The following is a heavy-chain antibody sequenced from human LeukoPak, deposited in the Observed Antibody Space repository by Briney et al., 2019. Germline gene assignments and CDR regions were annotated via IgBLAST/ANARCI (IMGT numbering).Heavy chain of an antibody. J-gene: IGHJ4*02. D-gene: IGHD1-26*01. CDR1: GFTFSSYA. Sequence: PGGSLRLSCAASGFTFSSYAMSWVRQAPGKGLEWVSAISGSGGSTYYADSVKGRFTISRDNSKNTLYLQMNSLRAEDTAVYYCARDMVGASAHDYWGQGTLVTVSS. V-gene: IGHV3-23*01. CDR2: ISGSGGST. CDR3: ARDMVGASAHDY.